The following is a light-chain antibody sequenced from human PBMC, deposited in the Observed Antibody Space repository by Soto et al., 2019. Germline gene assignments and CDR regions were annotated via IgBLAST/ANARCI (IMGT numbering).Light chain of an antibody. J-gene: IGLJ2*01. Sequence: QSVLTQPPSASGSPGQSVTISCTGTSSDVGGYNYVSWYQQHPSKAPILMIYEVSKRPSGVPDRFSGSKSGNTASLTVSGLQADDEADYYCSSYAGSNNLIFGGGTKLTVL. CDR1: SSDVGGYNY. V-gene: IGLV2-8*01. CDR2: EVS. CDR3: SSYAGSNNLI.